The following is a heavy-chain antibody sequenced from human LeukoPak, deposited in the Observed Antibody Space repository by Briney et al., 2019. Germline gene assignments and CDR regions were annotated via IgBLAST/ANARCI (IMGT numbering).Heavy chain of an antibody. Sequence: GGSLRLSCAASGFTFSHYAMNWVRQAPGKGLGWVSSITSSSGYIYYADSVKGRFTISRDSAKSSLFLQMNSLRAEDTAVYFCAREVRGLDYWGQGTLVTVSS. D-gene: IGHD3-10*01. CDR3: AREVRGLDY. V-gene: IGHV3-21*01. CDR2: ITSSSGYI. J-gene: IGHJ4*02. CDR1: GFTFSHYA.